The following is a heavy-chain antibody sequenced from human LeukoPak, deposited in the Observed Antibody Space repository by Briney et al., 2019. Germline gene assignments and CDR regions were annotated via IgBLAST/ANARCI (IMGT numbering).Heavy chain of an antibody. V-gene: IGHV3-33*01. CDR1: GFTFSSYG. CDR2: IWYDGSNK. Sequence: GGSLRLSCAASGFTFSSYGMHWVRQAPGKGLEWVAVIWYDGSNKYYADSVKGRLTISRDNSKNTLYLQMNSQRAEDTAVYYCARNRYRGYSGYGEVEYWGQGALVTVSS. CDR3: ARNRYRGYSGYGEVEY. J-gene: IGHJ4*02. D-gene: IGHD5-12*01.